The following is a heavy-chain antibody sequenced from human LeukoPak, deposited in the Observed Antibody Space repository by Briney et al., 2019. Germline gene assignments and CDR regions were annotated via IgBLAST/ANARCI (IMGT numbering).Heavy chain of an antibody. D-gene: IGHD6-19*01. V-gene: IGHV5-51*01. CDR1: GYSFTSYW. CDR3: ARRFRTIAVAGYDAFDI. Sequence: GESLKISCKGSGYSFTSYWIGWVRQMPGKGLEWMGIIYPGDSDTRYSPSFQGQVTISADKSISTAYLQWSSLKASDTDMYYCARRFRTIAVAGYDAFDIWGQGTMVTVSS. J-gene: IGHJ3*02. CDR2: IYPGDSDT.